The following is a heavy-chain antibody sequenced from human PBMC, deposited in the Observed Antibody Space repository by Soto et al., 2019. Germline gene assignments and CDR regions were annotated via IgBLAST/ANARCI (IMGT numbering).Heavy chain of an antibody. CDR2: ISSNGDST. V-gene: IGHV3-64D*06. CDR1: GFTFSMFS. CDR3: VHPRSTVQIPPT. J-gene: IGHJ5*02. Sequence: GGSLRLSCSASGFTFSMFSMHWVRQAPGKGLEYVSGISSNGDSTYYADSVKGRFTISRDNSKNTLYLQMSSLRAVDTAVYYCVHPRSTVQIPPTWGQGALVTVSS. D-gene: IGHD4-17*01.